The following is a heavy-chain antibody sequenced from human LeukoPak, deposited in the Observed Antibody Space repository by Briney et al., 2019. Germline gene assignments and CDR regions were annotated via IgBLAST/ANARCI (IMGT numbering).Heavy chain of an antibody. Sequence: GSLRLSCTGSRFIFGGYTMNWVRQAPGKGLEWLSYISPSGSNTFYADSVKGRFTISRDNAKNSVYLQMEGLRVEDTAVYYCASRRSGWPNDAFDIWGQGTMVTVTS. CDR3: ASRRSGWPNDAFDI. D-gene: IGHD6-19*01. V-gene: IGHV3-48*01. CDR2: ISPSGSNT. J-gene: IGHJ3*02. CDR1: RFIFGGYT.